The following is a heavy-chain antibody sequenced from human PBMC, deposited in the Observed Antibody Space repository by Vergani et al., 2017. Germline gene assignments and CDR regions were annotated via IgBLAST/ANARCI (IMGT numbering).Heavy chain of an antibody. J-gene: IGHJ4*02. CDR2: IYPGDSDT. CDR3: ARHIGPNYYDSSGYSYYFDY. V-gene: IGHV5-51*01. CDR1: GYSFTSYW. Sequence: EVQLVQSGAEVKKPGESLKISCKGSGYSFTSYWIGWVRQMPGKGLEWMGSIYPGDSDTRYSPSFQGQVTISADKSISTAYLQWSSLKASDTAMYYCARHIGPNYYDSSGYSYYFDYWGQGTLVTVSS. D-gene: IGHD3-22*01.